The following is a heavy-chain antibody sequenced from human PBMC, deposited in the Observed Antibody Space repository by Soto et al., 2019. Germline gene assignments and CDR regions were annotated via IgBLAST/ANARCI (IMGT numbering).Heavy chain of an antibody. CDR3: ARDRRVVPAANYYYYYGMDV. V-gene: IGHV3-33*01. Sequence: GGSLRLSCAASGFTFSSYGMHWVRQAPGKGLEWVAVIWYDGSNKYYADSVKGRFTISRDNSKNTLYLQMNSLRAEDTAVYYCARDRRVVPAANYYYYYGMDVWGQGTTVTVSS. J-gene: IGHJ6*02. CDR2: IWYDGSNK. CDR1: GFTFSSYG. D-gene: IGHD2-2*01.